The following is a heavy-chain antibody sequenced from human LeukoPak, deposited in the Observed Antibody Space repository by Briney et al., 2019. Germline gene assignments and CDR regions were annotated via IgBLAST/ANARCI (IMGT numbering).Heavy chain of an antibody. CDR2: ISPYNGNT. J-gene: IGHJ6*03. Sequence: ASVKVSCKASGGTFSTYVISWVRQAPGQALEWMGWISPYNGNTKYAQKLQGRVTMTTDTSTSTANMELRSLRSDDTAVYYCAREGTKLPWFGELRITRYYYYYMDVWGKGTTVTISS. CDR1: GGTFSTYV. V-gene: IGHV1-18*01. CDR3: AREGTKLPWFGELRITRYYYYYMDV. D-gene: IGHD3-10*01.